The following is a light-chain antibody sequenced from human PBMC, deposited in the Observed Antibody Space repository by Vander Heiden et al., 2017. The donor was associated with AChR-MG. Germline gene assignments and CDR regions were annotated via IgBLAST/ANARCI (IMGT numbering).Light chain of an antibody. CDR1: SANIGAGYD. V-gene: IGLV1-40*01. J-gene: IGLJ2*01. Sequence: QSVLTQPPPVAGAPGQRVTISGTGSSANIGAGYDVHGYQQLPGTAPKLLIYGKSNRPSGVPDRFSGSKSGTSASLAITGLQAEDEADYYCQSYDSSLSVVVFGGGTKLTVL. CDR2: GKS. CDR3: QSYDSSLSVVV.